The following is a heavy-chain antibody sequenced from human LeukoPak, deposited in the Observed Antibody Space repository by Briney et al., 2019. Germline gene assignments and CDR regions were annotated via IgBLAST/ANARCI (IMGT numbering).Heavy chain of an antibody. V-gene: IGHV1-18*01. Sequence: ASVKVSCKASGYTFTSYGISWVRQAPGQGLEWMGWISAYNGNTNYAQKLQGRVTMTRDTSTSTVYMELSSLRSEDTTVYYCVRGAPVVVPSDYGPGYFRLWGQGTLVTVSS. CDR3: VRGAPVVVPSDYGPGYFRL. CDR2: ISAYNGNT. CDR1: GYTFTSYG. J-gene: IGHJ1*01. D-gene: IGHD2-15*01.